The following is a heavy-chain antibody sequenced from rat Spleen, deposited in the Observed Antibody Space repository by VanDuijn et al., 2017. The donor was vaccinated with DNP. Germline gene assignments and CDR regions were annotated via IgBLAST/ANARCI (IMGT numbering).Heavy chain of an antibody. J-gene: IGHJ2*01. CDR1: GYSITSNY. Sequence: EVQLQESGPGLVKPSQSLSLTCSVSGYSITSNYWGWIRKFPGNKMEYIGHISYSGSTNYNPLLKSRIFISRDTSKNQFFLQLSSLITEDTATYYCARQPSGMDYWGQGVMVIVSS. CDR2: ISYSGST. D-gene: IGHD1-4*01. V-gene: IGHV3-1*01. CDR3: ARQPSGMDY.